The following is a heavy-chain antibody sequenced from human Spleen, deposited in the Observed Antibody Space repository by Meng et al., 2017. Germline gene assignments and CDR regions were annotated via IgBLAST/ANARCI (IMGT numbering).Heavy chain of an antibody. CDR3: ARDGVAAQGWFDP. Sequence: QVQLVQSGAEVKNPGSSVKVSCKASGVIFSSRAISWVRQAPGQGLEWMGIINPSGGNTRYAQKFQGRVTMTRDTSTSTVYMELSSLRSEDTAVYYCARDGVAAQGWFDPWGQGTLVTVSS. D-gene: IGHD6-6*01. J-gene: IGHJ5*02. V-gene: IGHV1-46*01. CDR2: INPSGGNT. CDR1: GVIFSSRA.